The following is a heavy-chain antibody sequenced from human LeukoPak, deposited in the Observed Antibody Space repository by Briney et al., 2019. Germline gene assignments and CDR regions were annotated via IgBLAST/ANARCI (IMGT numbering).Heavy chain of an antibody. V-gene: IGHV3-23*01. Sequence: GGSLRLSCAASGFTFNTYAMSWVRQAPRKGLEWVSAISGSGGSTYYADSVKGRFTISRDNSKNTLYLQIHSLRAEDTAVYYCAKGKGSSSSSIDWWGQGTLVTVSS. CDR1: GFTFNTYA. CDR3: AKGKGSSSSSIDW. CDR2: ISGSGGST. J-gene: IGHJ4*02. D-gene: IGHD2-15*01.